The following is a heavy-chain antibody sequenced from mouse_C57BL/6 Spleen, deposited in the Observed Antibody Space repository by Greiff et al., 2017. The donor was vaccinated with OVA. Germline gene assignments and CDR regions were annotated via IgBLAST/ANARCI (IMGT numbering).Heavy chain of an antibody. J-gene: IGHJ2*01. CDR1: GFTFSSYG. V-gene: IGHV5-6*02. Sequence: DVMLVESGGDLVKPGGSLKLSCAASGFTFSSYGMSWVRQTPDKRLEWVATISSGGSYTYYPDSVKGRFTISRDNAKNTLYLQKSSLKSEDTAMYYCARQGSMVTTKGVYFDYWGQGTTLTVSS. D-gene: IGHD2-2*01. CDR2: ISSGGSYT. CDR3: ARQGSMVTTKGVYFDY.